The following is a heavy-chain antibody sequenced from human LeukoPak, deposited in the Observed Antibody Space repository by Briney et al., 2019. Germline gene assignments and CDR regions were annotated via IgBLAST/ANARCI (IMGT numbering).Heavy chain of an antibody. CDR3: ATVSTRDSYVDYFDY. CDR1: GYTLTELS. Sequence: ASVKVSCKVSGYTLTELSMHWVRQAPGKGLEWMGGFDPEDGETIYAQKFQGRVTMTEDTSTDTAYMELSRLRSEDTAVYYCATVSTRDSYVDYFDYWGQGTLVTVSS. CDR2: FDPEDGET. J-gene: IGHJ4*02. D-gene: IGHD5-18*01. V-gene: IGHV1-24*01.